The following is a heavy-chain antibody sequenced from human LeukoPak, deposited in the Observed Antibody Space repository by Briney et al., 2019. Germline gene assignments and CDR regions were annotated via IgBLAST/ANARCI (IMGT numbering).Heavy chain of an antibody. V-gene: IGHV3-74*01. CDR2: IDSDGIST. Sequence: QPGGSLRLSCAASGFTFSSYWMHWVRHAPGKGLVWFSRIDSDGISTSYADSVKGRFTISRDNAKNTLYLQMNSLRAEDTAVYFCARAITGDTVSTFDPWGQGTLVTVSS. CDR3: ARAITGDTVSTFDP. J-gene: IGHJ5*02. CDR1: GFTFSSYW. D-gene: IGHD2-2*01.